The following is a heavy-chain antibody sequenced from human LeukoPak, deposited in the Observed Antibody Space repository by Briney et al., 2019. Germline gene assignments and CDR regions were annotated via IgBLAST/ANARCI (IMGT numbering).Heavy chain of an antibody. CDR2: INHSGST. CDR3: ARSRGGSGWDP. CDR1: GGSFSGYY. D-gene: IGHD6-19*01. Sequence: SETLSLTCAVYGGSFSGYYWSWIRQPPGKGLEWIGEINHSGSTNYNPSLKSRVTISVDTSKNQFSLKLSSVTAADTAVYYCARSRGGSGWDPWGQGTLVTVSS. V-gene: IGHV4-34*01. J-gene: IGHJ4*02.